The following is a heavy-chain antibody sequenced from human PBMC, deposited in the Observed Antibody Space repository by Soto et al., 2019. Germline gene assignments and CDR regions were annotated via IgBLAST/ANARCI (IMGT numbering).Heavy chain of an antibody. D-gene: IGHD2-15*01. CDR1: GTSIDSAGSY. Sequence: SETLSLTCAVSGTSIDSAGSYWSWIRQIPGRGLEWIGHIYHGGTTDYDPSLKSRITMSVDTSKNQFSLELNSVTAADTAVYYCARYCSGGTCYDRIDYWGQGTLVTVSS. V-gene: IGHV4-31*11. CDR2: IYHGGTT. CDR3: ARYCSGGTCYDRIDY. J-gene: IGHJ4*02.